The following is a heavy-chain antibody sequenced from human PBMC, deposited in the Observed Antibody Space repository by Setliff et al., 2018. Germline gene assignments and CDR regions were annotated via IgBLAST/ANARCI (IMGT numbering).Heavy chain of an antibody. CDR3: ARATRDSDGWYYEYSWFDP. D-gene: IGHD6-19*01. CDR2: INPNNGGT. Sequence: ASVKVSCKASGYTFTDHYLYWVRQAPGQGLECMGRINPNNGGTNYAQKFQGRVTMTRDTSINTAYMELSSLTSDDTAVYYCARATRDSDGWYYEYSWFDPWGQGTLVTVSS. V-gene: IGHV1-2*06. J-gene: IGHJ5*02. CDR1: GYTFTDHY.